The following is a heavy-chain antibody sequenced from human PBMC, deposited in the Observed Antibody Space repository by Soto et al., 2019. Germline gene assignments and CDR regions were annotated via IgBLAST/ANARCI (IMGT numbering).Heavy chain of an antibody. Sequence: GGSLRLSCAASGFTFRNDWMHWVRQNPGMGLVWVSRIKGDGSRTNYADSVKGRFTISRDNAKNTLYLQINSLRAEDTAVYYCARGAFGTYYFDYWGQGSLVTVSS. J-gene: IGHJ4*02. CDR2: IKGDGSRT. D-gene: IGHD3-3*01. CDR3: ARGAFGTYYFDY. V-gene: IGHV3-74*01. CDR1: GFTFRNDW.